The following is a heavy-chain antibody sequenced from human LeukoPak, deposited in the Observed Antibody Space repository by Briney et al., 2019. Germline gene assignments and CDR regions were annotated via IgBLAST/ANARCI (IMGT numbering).Heavy chain of an antibody. CDR3: ARLPSAYGSSWYKWFDP. CDR2: IYYSGST. D-gene: IGHD6-13*01. J-gene: IGHJ5*02. CDR1: GGSISSSSYY. Sequence: PSETLSLTCTVSGGSISSSSYYWGWIRQPPGKGLEWIGSIYYSGSTYYNPSLKSRVTISVDTSKNQFSLKLSSVTAADTAVYYCARLPSAYGSSWYKWFDPWGQGTLVTVSS. V-gene: IGHV4-39*01.